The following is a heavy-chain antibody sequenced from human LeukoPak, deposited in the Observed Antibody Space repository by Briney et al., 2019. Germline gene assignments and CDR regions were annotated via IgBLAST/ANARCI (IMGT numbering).Heavy chain of an antibody. CDR3: ARRGSRWYWYFDY. V-gene: IGHV4-39*01. CDR1: GGSISSSSYY. Sequence: SETLSLTCTVSGGSISSSSYYWGWIRQPPGKGLEWIGIIFYSGSTYYNPSLKSRVSISVDTSKNQFSLKLCSVTAEDTAVYYCARRGSRWYWYFDYWGQGTLVTVSS. CDR2: IFYSGST. J-gene: IGHJ4*02. D-gene: IGHD6-13*01.